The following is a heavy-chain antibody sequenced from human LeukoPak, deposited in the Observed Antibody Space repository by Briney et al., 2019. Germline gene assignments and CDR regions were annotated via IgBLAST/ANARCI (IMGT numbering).Heavy chain of an antibody. J-gene: IGHJ6*02. V-gene: IGHV1-69*04. CDR3: DRAYYYGSGSDSGYYGMDV. CDR2: SIPILSIA. Sequence: ASVKVSCKASVGTFSSYAISWGRQAPGQGLEWMGRSIPILSIANYAQKFHGRGTITADKSTSTAYMELSSLRPEDTAVYYCDRAYYYGSGSDSGYYGMDVWGQGTPVTVSS. CDR1: VGTFSSYA. D-gene: IGHD3-10*01.